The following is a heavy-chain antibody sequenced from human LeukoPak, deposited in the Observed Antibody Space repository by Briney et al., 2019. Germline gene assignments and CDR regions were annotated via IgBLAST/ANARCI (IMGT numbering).Heavy chain of an antibody. J-gene: IGHJ6*03. CDR2: IIPIFGSS. Sequence: SVNVSCKVSGGTFNNYAINWVRQPPGQGLEWMGGIIPIFGSSNYAQKFQGRVTMTRDLSTSTVYMELSSLRSEDTDVYYCARDGSAGQVSYYYYMDVWGKGTTVTVSS. V-gene: IGHV1-69*05. CDR3: ARDGSAGQVSYYYYMDV. D-gene: IGHD6-13*01. CDR1: GGTFNNYA.